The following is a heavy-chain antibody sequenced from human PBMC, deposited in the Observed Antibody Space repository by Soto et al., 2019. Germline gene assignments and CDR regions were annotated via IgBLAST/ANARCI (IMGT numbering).Heavy chain of an antibody. CDR3: AKDIELRYFDWSRPYYYGMVV. CDR1: GFTFSSYA. CDR2: ISGGGGST. V-gene: IGHV3-23*01. Sequence: EVQLLESGGGLVQPGGSLRLSCAASGFTFSSYAMSWVRQAPGKGLEWVSAISGGGGSTYYADSVKGRFTISRDNSKNTLYLQMNSLRAEDTAVYYCAKDIELRYFDWSRPYYYGMVVWGQGTTVTVSS. D-gene: IGHD3-9*01. J-gene: IGHJ6*02.